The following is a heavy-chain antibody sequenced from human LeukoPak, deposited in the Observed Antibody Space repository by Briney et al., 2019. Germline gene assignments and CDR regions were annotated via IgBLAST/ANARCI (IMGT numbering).Heavy chain of an antibody. V-gene: IGHV4-59*01. CDR1: GGSISSYY. Sequence: SETLSLTCTVSGGSISSYYWSWTRQPPGKGLEWIGYIYYSGSTNYNPSLKSRVTISVDTSKNQFSLKLSSVTAADTAVYYCARARYGSSWYRGRNWFDPWGQGTLVTVSS. CDR3: ARARYGSSWYRGRNWFDP. CDR2: IYYSGST. D-gene: IGHD6-13*01. J-gene: IGHJ5*02.